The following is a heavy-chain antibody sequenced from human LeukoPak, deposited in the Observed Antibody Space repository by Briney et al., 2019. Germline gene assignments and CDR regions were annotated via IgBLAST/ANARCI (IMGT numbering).Heavy chain of an antibody. CDR3: ASQGISFGGLGGMDV. Sequence: GGSLRLSCAASGFTFSSYEMNWVRQAPGKGLEWVSYISSSGSTIYYADSVKGRFTISRDNAKNSLYLQMSSLRAEDTAVYYCASQGISFGGLGGMDVWGQGTTVTVSS. D-gene: IGHD3-16*01. CDR1: GFTFSSYE. CDR2: ISSSGSTI. V-gene: IGHV3-48*03. J-gene: IGHJ6*02.